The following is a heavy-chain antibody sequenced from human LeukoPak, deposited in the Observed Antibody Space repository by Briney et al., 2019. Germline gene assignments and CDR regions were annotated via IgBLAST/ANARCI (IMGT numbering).Heavy chain of an antibody. CDR3: ARDVRDGFAY. V-gene: IGHV3-7*01. J-gene: IGHJ4*02. CDR2: IKHDGSEK. Sequence: PGGSLRLSCAASGFTFSSYWMSWGRQAPGTGLEWVANIKHDGSEKYYVDSVKGRFTISRDNAKNSLYLQTNSLRAEDTAVYYCARDVRDGFAYWGQGTLVTVSS. D-gene: IGHD5-24*01. CDR1: GFTFSSYW.